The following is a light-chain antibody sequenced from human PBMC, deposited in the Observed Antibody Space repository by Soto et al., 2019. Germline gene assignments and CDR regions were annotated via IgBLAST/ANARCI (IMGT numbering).Light chain of an antibody. CDR3: QSYDGSPHWV. CDR1: SSNIGAGYD. Sequence: QSVLTQPPSVSGAPGQRVTISCTGSSSNIGAGYDVHWYQHLPGTAPKLLIYGNSNRPSGVPDRFSGSKSGTSASLAITGLQAEDEADYYCQSYDGSPHWVFGGGTKLT. V-gene: IGLV1-40*01. CDR2: GNS. J-gene: IGLJ3*02.